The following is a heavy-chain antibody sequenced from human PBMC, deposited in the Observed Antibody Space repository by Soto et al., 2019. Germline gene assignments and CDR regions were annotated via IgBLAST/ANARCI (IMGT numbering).Heavy chain of an antibody. J-gene: IGHJ4*02. CDR2: IWSDGNNK. CDR3: ARIQLDTIMALDY. Sequence: QVQLVESGGGVVQPGKSLRLSCAASGFNFNTYGFHWVRQAPGKGLEWVAVIWSDGNNKYYADSVKGRFTISRDSSKNTLFLQMHSLTVEDTAVYYCARIQLDTIMALDYWGQGTLVTVSS. D-gene: IGHD1-1*01. CDR1: GFNFNTYG. V-gene: IGHV3-33*01.